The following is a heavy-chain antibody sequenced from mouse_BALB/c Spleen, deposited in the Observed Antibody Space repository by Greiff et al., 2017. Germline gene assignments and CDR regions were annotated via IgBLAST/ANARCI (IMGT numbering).Heavy chain of an antibody. D-gene: IGHD2-3*01. CDR2: IDPSDSET. Sequence: VQGVESGPQLVRPGASVKISCKASGYSFTSYWMHWVKQRPGQGLEWIGMIDPSDSETRLNQKFKDKATLTVDKSSSTAYMQLSSPTSEDSAVYYCARRRDGYYIDYWGHGTTLTVSS. CDR1: GYSFTSYW. V-gene: IGHV1S126*01. J-gene: IGHJ2*01. CDR3: ARRRDGYYIDY.